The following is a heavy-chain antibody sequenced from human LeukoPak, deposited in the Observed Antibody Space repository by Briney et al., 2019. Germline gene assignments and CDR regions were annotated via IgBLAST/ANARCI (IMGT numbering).Heavy chain of an antibody. CDR2: ISSSSSYI. Sequence: SGGSLRLSCAASGFTFSSYSMNWVRQAPGKGLEWVSSISSSSSYIYYADSVKGRFTISRDNAKNSLYLQMNSLRAEDTAVYYCARDRSFDDSSGYYYWGQGTLVTVSS. D-gene: IGHD3-22*01. J-gene: IGHJ4*02. CDR3: ARDRSFDDSSGYYY. V-gene: IGHV3-21*01. CDR1: GFTFSSYS.